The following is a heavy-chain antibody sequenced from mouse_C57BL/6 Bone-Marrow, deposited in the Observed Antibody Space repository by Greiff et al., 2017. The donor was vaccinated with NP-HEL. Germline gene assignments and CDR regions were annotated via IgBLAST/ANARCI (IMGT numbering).Heavy chain of an antibody. CDR3: TTSTVVAYYYAMDY. CDR1: GFNIKDDY. Sequence: VQLQQSGAELVRPGASVKLSCTASGFNIKDDYMHWVKQRPEQGLEWIGWIDPENGDTEYASKFQGKATITADTSSSTAYLQLSSLTSEDTAVYYCTTSTVVAYYYAMDYWGQGTSVTVSS. D-gene: IGHD1-1*01. V-gene: IGHV14-4*01. CDR2: IDPENGDT. J-gene: IGHJ4*01.